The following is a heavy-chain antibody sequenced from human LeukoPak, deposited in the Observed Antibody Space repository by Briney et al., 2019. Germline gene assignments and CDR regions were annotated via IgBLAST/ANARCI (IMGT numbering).Heavy chain of an antibody. Sequence: GGSLRLSCAASGFTFSSYEMNWVRQAPGKGLEWVSYISSSGSTIYYADSVKGRFTISRDNSKNTLYLQMNSLRAEDTAVYYCANLDYGDYSSDYWGQGTLVTVSS. V-gene: IGHV3-48*03. CDR1: GFTFSSYE. CDR2: ISSSGSTI. CDR3: ANLDYGDYSSDY. D-gene: IGHD4-17*01. J-gene: IGHJ4*02.